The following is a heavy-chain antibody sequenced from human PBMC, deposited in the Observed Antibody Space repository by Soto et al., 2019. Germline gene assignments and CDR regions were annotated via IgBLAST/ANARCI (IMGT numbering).Heavy chain of an antibody. CDR2: IRSKAYGGTT. CDR1: GFTFGDFA. CDR3: ASPGPYSDYYAYLDY. V-gene: IGHV3-49*03. Sequence: GGSLRLSCTASGFTFGDFALTWYRQAPGKGLEWVGFIRSKAYGGTTEYAASVRGRFTISRDDSKSIAFLQMNTLKTEDTAVYYCASPGPYSDYYAYLDYWGQGTLVTVSS. D-gene: IGHD4-17*01. J-gene: IGHJ4*02.